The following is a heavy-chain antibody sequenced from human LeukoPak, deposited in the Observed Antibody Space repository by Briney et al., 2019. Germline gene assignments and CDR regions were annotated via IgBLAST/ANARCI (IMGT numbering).Heavy chain of an antibody. V-gene: IGHV3-48*03. D-gene: IGHD1-26*01. CDR2: INSGGTPI. Sequence: GGSLRLSCAASGFTFSNYEMNWVRQAPGKGLEWISYINSGGTPIYYADSVKGRFTMSRDNAKNSLYLQMNSLRAEDTAVYYCAGLVGAMLPGRANFDYWGQGTLVTVSS. CDR1: GFTFSNYE. J-gene: IGHJ4*02. CDR3: AGLVGAMLPGRANFDY.